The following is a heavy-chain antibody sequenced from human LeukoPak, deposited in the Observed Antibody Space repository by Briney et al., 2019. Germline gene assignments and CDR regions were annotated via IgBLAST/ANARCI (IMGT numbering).Heavy chain of an antibody. V-gene: IGHV3-21*01. CDR1: GITFSSYT. J-gene: IGHJ4*02. CDR2: ISTSRSYP. D-gene: IGHD5-24*01. Sequence: GGSLRLSCAASGITFSSYTMNWVRQAPGKGLEWVSFISTSRSYPYYADSVKGRFTISRDNAKNSLSLQMHSRRPQDTAGIYVAADGGRDVFEYWGQGILVSVFS. CDR3: AADGGRDVFEY.